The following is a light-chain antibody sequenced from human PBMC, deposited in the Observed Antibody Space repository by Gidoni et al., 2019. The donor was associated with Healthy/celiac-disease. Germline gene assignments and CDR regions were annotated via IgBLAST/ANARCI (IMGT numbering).Light chain of an antibody. V-gene: IGKV4-1*01. CDR2: WSS. CDR3: QQYYSTPSYT. Sequence: DIGMTQAQDALAVSRGERATINCKSSQSVLYSSNNKNYLAWYQQKQGQPPKLLIYWSSTRESVVPDRFSGSGSGTYFTLTISSLQAEDVAVYYCQQYYSTPSYTFGQGTKPEIK. J-gene: IGKJ2*01. CDR1: QSVLYSSNNKNY.